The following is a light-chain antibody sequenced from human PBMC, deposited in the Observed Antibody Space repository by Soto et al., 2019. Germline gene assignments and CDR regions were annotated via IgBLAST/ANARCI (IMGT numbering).Light chain of an antibody. CDR1: SSDVGGYNY. CDR2: DVS. V-gene: IGLV2-11*01. J-gene: IGLJ3*02. CDR3: CSYAGSYTHWV. Sequence: SVLTHPRSVSWSPGQSVTIAGTGTSSDVGGYNYVSWYQQHPGKAPKLMIYDVSKRPSGVPDRFSGSKSGNTASLTISGLQAEDEADYYCCSYAGSYTHWVFGGGTKVTVL.